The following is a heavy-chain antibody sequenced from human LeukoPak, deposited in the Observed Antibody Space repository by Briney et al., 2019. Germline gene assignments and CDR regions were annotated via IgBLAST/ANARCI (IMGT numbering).Heavy chain of an antibody. CDR2: ISPYNGNT. Sequence: GASVKVSCKASGYTFTSYAMNWVRQAPGQGLEWMGWISPYNGNTKYAQKFQGRVTLTTDTFTTTAYMELRSLRFDDTAVYYCTRGGNGDYVSHYWGQGTLVTVSS. V-gene: IGHV1-18*01. CDR1: GYTFTSYA. D-gene: IGHD4-17*01. CDR3: TRGGNGDYVSHY. J-gene: IGHJ4*02.